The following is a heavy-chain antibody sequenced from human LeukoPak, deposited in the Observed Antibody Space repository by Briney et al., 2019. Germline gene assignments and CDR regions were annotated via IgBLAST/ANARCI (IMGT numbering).Heavy chain of an antibody. Sequence: SETLSLTCVVYGGSFSGYYWSWIRQPPGKGLEWIGEINHSGSTNYNPSLKSRVTISVDTSKNQFSLKLSSVTAADTAVYYCARGRRRIAVAGITSYYYGMDVWGQGTTVTVSS. CDR2: INHSGST. J-gene: IGHJ6*02. CDR1: GGSFSGYY. CDR3: ARGRRRIAVAGITSYYYGMDV. D-gene: IGHD6-19*01. V-gene: IGHV4-34*01.